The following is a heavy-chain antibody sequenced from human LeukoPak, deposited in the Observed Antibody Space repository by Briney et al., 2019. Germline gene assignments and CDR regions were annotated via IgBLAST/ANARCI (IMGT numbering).Heavy chain of an antibody. CDR3: ARWLVRGVINAFDI. D-gene: IGHD3-10*01. CDR1: GGSISSSNW. Sequence: SETLSLTCAVSGGSISSSNWWSWVRQPPGKGLEWIGEIYHSGTTNYNPSLKSRVTISVDKSKNQFSLKLTSVTAADTALYYCARWLVRGVINAFDIWGQGTMVTVSS. V-gene: IGHV4-4*02. J-gene: IGHJ3*02. CDR2: IYHSGTT.